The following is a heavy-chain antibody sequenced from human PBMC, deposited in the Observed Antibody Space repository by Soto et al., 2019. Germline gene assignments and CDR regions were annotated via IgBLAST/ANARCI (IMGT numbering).Heavy chain of an antibody. Sequence: SETLSLTCAVDGGSFSGYYWTCIRQTQGKGLEWIGSFYYSGSTHYTPSLKSRVTISIDTSKNQFSLKLSSVTAADTAVYYCARHAGYCSGGRCYMNWFDPWGQGTLVTVSS. V-gene: IGHV4-34*01. D-gene: IGHD2-15*01. CDR3: ARHAGYCSGGRCYMNWFDP. J-gene: IGHJ5*02. CDR2: FYYSGST. CDR1: GGSFSGYY.